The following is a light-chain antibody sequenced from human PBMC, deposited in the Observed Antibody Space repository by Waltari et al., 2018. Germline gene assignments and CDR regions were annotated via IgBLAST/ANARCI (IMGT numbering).Light chain of an antibody. CDR1: QMVSVN. J-gene: IGKJ4*01. V-gene: IGKV3-15*01. Sequence: EVVLTQSPATLSLSPGERATLSCRASQMVSVNLAWDQQRPGQAPRLRIYSSSTRATGIPARLSGSGSGTEFTLTISSLESEDFAVYYCQQSHNWPPLTFGGGTKVEIK. CDR3: QQSHNWPPLT. CDR2: SSS.